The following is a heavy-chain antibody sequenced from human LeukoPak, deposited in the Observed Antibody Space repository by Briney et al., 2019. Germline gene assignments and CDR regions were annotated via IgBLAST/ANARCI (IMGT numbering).Heavy chain of an antibody. CDR2: IYYSGST. D-gene: IGHD1-26*01. Sequence: SETLPLTCTLSGGSISSYYWSWIRQPPGKGLEWIGYIYYSGSTNYNPSLKSRVTISVDTSKNQFSLKLSSVTAADTAVYYCAREVGPWELRSADAFDIWGQGTMVTVSS. CDR1: GGSISSYY. CDR3: AREVGPWELRSADAFDI. J-gene: IGHJ3*02. V-gene: IGHV4-59*01.